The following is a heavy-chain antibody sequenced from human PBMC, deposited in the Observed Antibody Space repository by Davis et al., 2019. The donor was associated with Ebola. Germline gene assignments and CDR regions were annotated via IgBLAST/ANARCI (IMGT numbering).Heavy chain of an antibody. CDR3: AMTPVTTGWFDP. D-gene: IGHD4-17*01. CDR1: GGSFSGYY. J-gene: IGHJ5*02. CDR2: IYYSGST. V-gene: IGHV4-34*01. Sequence: SGTLSLTCAVSGGSFSGYYWSWIRQPPGKGLEWIGSIYYSGSTYYNPSLKSRVTISVDTSKNQFSLKLSSVTAADTAVYYCAMTPVTTGWFDPWGQGTLVTVSS.